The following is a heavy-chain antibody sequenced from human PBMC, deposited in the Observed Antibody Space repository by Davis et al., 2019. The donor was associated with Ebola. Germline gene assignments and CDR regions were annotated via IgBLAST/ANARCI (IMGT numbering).Heavy chain of an antibody. CDR3: ASGFDDGPYYYGMDV. CDR2: IYSGGST. D-gene: IGHD3-9*01. V-gene: IGHV3-53*04. CDR1: GFTVSSNY. Sequence: GESLKISCAASGFTVSSNYMSWVRQAPGKGLEWVSVIYSGGSTYYADSVKGRFTISRHNSKNTLYLQMNSLRAEDTAVYYCASGFDDGPYYYGMDVWGQGTTVTVSS. J-gene: IGHJ6*02.